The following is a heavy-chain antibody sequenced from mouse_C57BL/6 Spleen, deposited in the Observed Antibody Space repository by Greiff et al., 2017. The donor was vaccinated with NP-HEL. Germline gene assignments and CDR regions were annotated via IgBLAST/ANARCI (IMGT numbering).Heavy chain of an antibody. CDR1: GYTFTSYG. V-gene: IGHV1-81*01. J-gene: IGHJ4*01. Sequence: VQLQESGAELARPGASVKLSCKASGYTFTSYGISWVKQRPGQGLEWIGEIYPRSGNTSYNEKFKGQATLTADKSSSTAYMALRSLTSEDSAVYFCARVGTVAHAMDYWGQGTSVTVSS. CDR3: ARVGTVAHAMDY. CDR2: IYPRSGNT. D-gene: IGHD1-1*01.